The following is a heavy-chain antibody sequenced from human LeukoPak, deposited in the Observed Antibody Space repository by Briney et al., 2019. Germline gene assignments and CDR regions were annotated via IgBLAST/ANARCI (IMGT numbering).Heavy chain of an antibody. V-gene: IGHV3-48*03. J-gene: IGHJ6*04. Sequence: PGGSLRLSCAASGFTFSSYEMNWVRQAPGKGLEWVPYISSSGSTIYYADSVKGRFTISRDNAKNSLYLQMNSLRAEDTAVYYCAREKPYGMDVWGKGPTVTVSS. CDR1: GFTFSSYE. CDR2: ISSSGSTI. CDR3: AREKPYGMDV.